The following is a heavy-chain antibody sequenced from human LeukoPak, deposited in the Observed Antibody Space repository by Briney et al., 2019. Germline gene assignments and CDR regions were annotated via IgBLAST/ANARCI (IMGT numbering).Heavy chain of an antibody. Sequence: SETLSLTCTVSGGSISSEDYYWSWIRQPPGKGLEWIGYIYYSGSTYYNPSLMGRLTMSIDTSKNQFSLKLSSVTAADTAVYYCARERRERGRTREDYYYGMDVWGQGTTVTVSS. CDR2: IYYSGST. D-gene: IGHD1-26*01. CDR3: ARERRERGRTREDYYYGMDV. V-gene: IGHV4-30-4*01. CDR1: GGSISSEDYY. J-gene: IGHJ6*02.